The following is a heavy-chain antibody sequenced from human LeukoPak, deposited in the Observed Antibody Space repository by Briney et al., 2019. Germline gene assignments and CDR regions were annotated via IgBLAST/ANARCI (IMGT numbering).Heavy chain of an antibody. J-gene: IGHJ4*02. CDR1: GFTFDDYG. CDR2: INWNGGST. V-gene: IGHV3-20*04. D-gene: IGHD1-26*01. CDR3: AREQVGATGDYYFDY. Sequence: GGSLRLSCAASGFTFDDYGMSWVRQAPGKGLEWVSGINWNGGSTGYADSVKGRFTISRDNAKNSLCLQMNSLRAEDTALYYCAREQVGATGDYYFDYWGQGTLVTVSS.